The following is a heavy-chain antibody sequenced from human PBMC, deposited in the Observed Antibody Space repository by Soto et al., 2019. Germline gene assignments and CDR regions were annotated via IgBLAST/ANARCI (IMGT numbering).Heavy chain of an antibody. Sequence: SVKVSCKASGGTFSSYTISWVRQAPGQGLEWMGRIIPILGIANYAQKFQGRVTITADKSTSTAYMELSSLRSEDTAVYYCARPPPLKRIQLWLFDYWGQGTLVTVSS. CDR1: GGTFSSYT. CDR2: IIPILGIA. CDR3: ARPPPLKRIQLWLFDY. D-gene: IGHD5-18*01. J-gene: IGHJ4*02. V-gene: IGHV1-69*02.